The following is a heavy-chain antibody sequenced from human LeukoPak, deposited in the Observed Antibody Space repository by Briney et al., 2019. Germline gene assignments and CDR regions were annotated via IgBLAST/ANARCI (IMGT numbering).Heavy chain of an antibody. D-gene: IGHD5-12*01. J-gene: IGHJ4*02. CDR3: ARDSGYNGN. Sequence: GGSLRLSCAASGFTFSSFWMSWVRQAPGKGLEWVANIKKDGSEKYYVDSVKGRFTISRDNAKSSLYLKMNSLRAEDAAVYYCARDSGYNGNWGQGTLVTVSS. CDR1: GFTFSSFW. CDR2: IKKDGSEK. V-gene: IGHV3-7*01.